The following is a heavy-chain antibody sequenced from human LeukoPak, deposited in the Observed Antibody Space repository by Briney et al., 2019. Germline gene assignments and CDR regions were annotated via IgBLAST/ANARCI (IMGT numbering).Heavy chain of an antibody. V-gene: IGHV3-23*01. Sequence: GGSLRLSCAASGFTFSSNAMYWVRQAPGKGLEWVSGIDSVKGRFTISRDNSKNTVYLQMNSLRAEDTAVYYCTKTTTGYSSGRFPGWPVDYWGQGTLVTVSS. CDR1: GFTFSSNA. D-gene: IGHD6-19*01. CDR3: TKTTTGYSSGRFPGWPVDY. J-gene: IGHJ4*02. CDR2: I.